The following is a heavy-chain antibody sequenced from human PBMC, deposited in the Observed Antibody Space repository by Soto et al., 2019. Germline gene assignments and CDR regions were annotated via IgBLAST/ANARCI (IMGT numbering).Heavy chain of an antibody. V-gene: IGHV1-24*01. CDR1: GYTLTELS. CDR2: FDPEDGET. CDR3: ATRPSSGWYWYYYGMDV. Sequence: GASVKVSCKVSGYTLTELSMHWVRQAPGKGLEWMGGFDPEDGETIYAQKFQGRVTMTEDTSTDTAYMELSSLRSEDTAVYYCATRPSSGWYWYYYGMDVWGQGTTVTVSS. J-gene: IGHJ6*02. D-gene: IGHD6-19*01.